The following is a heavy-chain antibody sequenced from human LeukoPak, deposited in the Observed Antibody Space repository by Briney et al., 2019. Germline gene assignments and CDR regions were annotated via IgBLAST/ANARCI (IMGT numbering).Heavy chain of an antibody. Sequence: GGSLRLSCAASGFTFSSYAMSWVRQAPGKGLEWVSAISGSGGSTYCADSVKGRFTISRDNSKNTLYLQMNSLRAEDTAVYYCAKLMGSSASRMVDYWGQGTLVAVSS. J-gene: IGHJ4*02. CDR1: GFTFSSYA. V-gene: IGHV3-23*01. CDR3: AKLMGSSASRMVDY. CDR2: ISGSGGST. D-gene: IGHD3-16*01.